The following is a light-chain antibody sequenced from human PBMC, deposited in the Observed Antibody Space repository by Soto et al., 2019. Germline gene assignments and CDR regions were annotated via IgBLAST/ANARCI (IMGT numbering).Light chain of an antibody. J-gene: IGLJ2*01. CDR2: DVT. CDR1: SGDVGGYNY. V-gene: IGLV2-14*01. CDR3: SSYISRTFVV. Sequence: QSALTQPACVSGSPGQSITISCTGTSGDVGGYNYVSWYQRHPGKAPKLIIYDVTNRPSGVSDRFSGFKSGNTASLTISGLRAEDEGDYYCSSYISRTFVVFGGGTKLTVL.